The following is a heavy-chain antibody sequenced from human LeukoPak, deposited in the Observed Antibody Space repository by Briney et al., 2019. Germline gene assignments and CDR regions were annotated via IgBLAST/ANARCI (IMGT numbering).Heavy chain of an antibody. J-gene: IGHJ5*02. Sequence: ASVKVSCKASGYTFTGYYMHWVRQAPGQGLEWMGWINPNSGGTNYAQKFQGRVTMTRDTSISTAYMELSRLRSDDTAVYYCARLRRGVPVNWFDPWGQGTLVTVSS. CDR3: ARLRRGVPVNWFDP. CDR1: GYTFTGYY. D-gene: IGHD3-10*01. CDR2: INPNSGGT. V-gene: IGHV1-2*02.